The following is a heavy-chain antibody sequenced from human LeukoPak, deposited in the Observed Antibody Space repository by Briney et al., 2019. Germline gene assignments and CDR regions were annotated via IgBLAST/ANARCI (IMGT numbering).Heavy chain of an antibody. CDR3: ARYTITAAGSPFDY. J-gene: IGHJ4*02. CDR1: GYTFTGYY. CDR2: INSHRGGT. V-gene: IGHV1-2*02. D-gene: IGHD6-13*01. Sequence: ASVKVSCKASGYTFTGYYVHWVRQAPGQGLEWMGWINSHRGGTDYAHKFQGRVTMTRDTSISTAYMELSRLKSDDTAVYYCARYTITAAGSPFDYWGQGTLVTVSS.